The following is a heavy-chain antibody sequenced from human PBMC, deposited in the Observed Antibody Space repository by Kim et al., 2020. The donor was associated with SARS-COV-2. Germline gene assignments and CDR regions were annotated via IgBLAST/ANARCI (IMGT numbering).Heavy chain of an antibody. J-gene: IGHJ4*02. D-gene: IGHD1-26*01. V-gene: IGHV4-34*01. CDR2: ININGDI. Sequence: SETLSLTCAVYGESFSGFYWNWIRQTPGKGLEWIAEININGDINYNPSFKSRVTISVDTSKNQFSLKLNSVTAADTAVYYCARYKSGSTIRFDYWGQGTLVTVSS. CDR1: GESFSGFY. CDR3: ARYKSGSTIRFDY.